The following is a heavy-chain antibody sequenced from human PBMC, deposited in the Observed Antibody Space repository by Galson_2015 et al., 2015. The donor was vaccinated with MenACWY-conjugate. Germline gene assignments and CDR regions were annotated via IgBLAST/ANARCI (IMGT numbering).Heavy chain of an antibody. CDR3: ARDRWGYGFDP. CDR1: GGSISTKTYY. CDR2: IYDSGSS. V-gene: IGHV4-39*07. Sequence: SLTCTVSGGSISTKTYYWGWIRQPPGKGLEWIGSIYDSGSSYYNPSLKSRVTMSVDTSKSQSSLKLSSVTAADTAVYYCARDRWGYGFDPWGQETRVTVSS. J-gene: IGHJ5*02. D-gene: IGHD2-21*01.